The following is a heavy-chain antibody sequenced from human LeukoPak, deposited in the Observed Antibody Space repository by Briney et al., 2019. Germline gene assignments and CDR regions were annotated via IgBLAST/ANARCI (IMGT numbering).Heavy chain of an antibody. D-gene: IGHD5-24*01. CDR2: IIPILGIA. Sequence: GASVKVSCKAPGGTFSSYAISWVRQAPGQGLEWMGRIIPILGIANYAQKFQGRVTITADKSTSTAYMELSSLRSEDTAVYYCASSVEMATISDDYWGQGTLVTVSS. V-gene: IGHV1-69*04. CDR3: ASSVEMATISDDY. CDR1: GGTFSSYA. J-gene: IGHJ4*02.